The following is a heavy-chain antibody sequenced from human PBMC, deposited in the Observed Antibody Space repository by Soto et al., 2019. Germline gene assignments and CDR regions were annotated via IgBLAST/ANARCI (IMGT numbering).Heavy chain of an antibody. CDR1: GFTFSSYG. J-gene: IGHJ4*02. Sequence: GGSLRLSCAASGFTFSSYGMHWVRQAPGKGLEWVAVIWYDGSNKYYADSVKGRFTISRDNSKNTLYLQMNSLGAEDTAVYYCARVGGVGATKLVNDKNDYWGQGTLVTVSS. V-gene: IGHV3-33*01. D-gene: IGHD1-26*01. CDR2: IWYDGSNK. CDR3: ARVGGVGATKLVNDKNDY.